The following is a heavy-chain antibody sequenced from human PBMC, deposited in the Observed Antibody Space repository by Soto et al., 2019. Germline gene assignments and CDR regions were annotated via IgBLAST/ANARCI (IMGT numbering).Heavy chain of an antibody. CDR3: ARRGEYTYALAY. CDR2: IIPMFGTA. CDR1: GCTFSSHS. V-gene: IGHV1-69*13. D-gene: IGHD3-16*01. Sequence: SVKVSCKASGCTFSSHSISWVRQAPGQGLEWMGGIIPMFGTANYAQKFQGRVTITADESTSTAYMELSSLKSEDTAVYYCARRGEYTYALAYWGQGTLVTVSS. J-gene: IGHJ4*02.